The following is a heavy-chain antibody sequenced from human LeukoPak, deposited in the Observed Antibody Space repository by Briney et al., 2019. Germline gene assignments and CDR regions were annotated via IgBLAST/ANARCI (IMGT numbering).Heavy chain of an antibody. Sequence: GGSLRLSCAASGFNFSNYGMHWVRQAPGKGLVWVSRIDTDGSSTSYADSVKGRFTISRDNAKNTLYLQMSSLRAEDTAVYYCILAAAGTEFDSWGQGTLVTVSS. CDR2: IDTDGSST. CDR1: GFNFSNYG. V-gene: IGHV3-74*01. J-gene: IGHJ4*02. CDR3: ILAAAGTEFDS. D-gene: IGHD6-13*01.